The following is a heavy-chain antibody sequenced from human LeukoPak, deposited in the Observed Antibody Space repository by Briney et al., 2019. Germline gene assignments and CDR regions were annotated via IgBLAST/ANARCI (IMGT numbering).Heavy chain of an antibody. CDR2: IYPGDSDI. V-gene: IGHV5-51*01. CDR1: GYTFTNWW. J-gene: IGHJ4*02. CDR3: ARALYSWNDGFDN. D-gene: IGHD1-1*01. Sequence: GEYLQIYCEGSGYTFTNWWIGWVRQMPGKGLEWMGIIYPGDSDIRYSPSFQGQVTISADKSISTAYLQWSSLKASDTAIYYCARALYSWNDGFDNWGQGTLVTVSS.